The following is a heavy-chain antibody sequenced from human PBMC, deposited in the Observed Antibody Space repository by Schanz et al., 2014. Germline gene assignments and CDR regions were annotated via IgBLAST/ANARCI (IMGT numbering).Heavy chain of an antibody. V-gene: IGHV3-30*02. Sequence: QVQLVESGGGVVQRGGSLRLSCAASGFIFSNYGMHWVRQAPGKGLEWVAFIWSDGSRKYHAESVKGRFTISRDNSRNTLYLQMDSLRDEDTALYYCAKVVASGPTTGHFDPWGQGTLVTVSS. CDR1: GFIFSNYG. J-gene: IGHJ5*02. CDR3: AKVVASGPTTGHFDP. CDR2: IWSDGSRK. D-gene: IGHD1-26*01.